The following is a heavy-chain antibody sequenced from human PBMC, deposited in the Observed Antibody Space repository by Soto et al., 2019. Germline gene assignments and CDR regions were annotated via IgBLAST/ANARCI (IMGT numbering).Heavy chain of an antibody. Sequence: GGSLRLSCAASGFTFRNNVLSWVRQAPGKGLDWVSGITGSGRDTYYADSVEGRFTISRDNSKNMVFLQMNSLRAEDTALYYCAKNGLDNSPSAIDSWGPGTLVTVSS. D-gene: IGHD2-8*01. V-gene: IGHV3-23*01. CDR1: GFTFRNNV. J-gene: IGHJ4*02. CDR2: ITGSGRDT. CDR3: AKNGLDNSPSAIDS.